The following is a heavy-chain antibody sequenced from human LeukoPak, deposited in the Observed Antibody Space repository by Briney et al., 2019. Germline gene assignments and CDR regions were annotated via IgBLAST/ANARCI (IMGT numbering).Heavy chain of an antibody. CDR2: IYYSGST. Sequence: SETLSLTCAVSGGSISSYYWSWIRQPPGKGLEWIGYIYYSGSTNYNPSLKSRVTISVDTSKNQFSLKLSSVTAADTAVYYCAGGDDYGGNWFDPWGQGTLVTVSS. CDR3: AGGDDYGGNWFDP. J-gene: IGHJ5*02. D-gene: IGHD4-23*01. V-gene: IGHV4-59*01. CDR1: GGSISSYY.